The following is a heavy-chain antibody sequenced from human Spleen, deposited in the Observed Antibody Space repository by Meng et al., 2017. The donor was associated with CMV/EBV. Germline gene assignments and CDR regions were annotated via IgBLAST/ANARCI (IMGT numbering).Heavy chain of an antibody. V-gene: IGHV3-30*02. Sequence: GESLKISCAASGFTFSSYGMHWVRQAPGKGLEWVAFIRYDGSNKYYADSVKGRFTISIDNSKNTLYLQMNSLRAEDTAVYYCARDHTGTTFWYVDIWGRGTLVTVSS. D-gene: IGHD1-7*01. CDR2: IRYDGSNK. J-gene: IGHJ2*01. CDR1: GFTFSSYG. CDR3: ARDHTGTTFWYVDI.